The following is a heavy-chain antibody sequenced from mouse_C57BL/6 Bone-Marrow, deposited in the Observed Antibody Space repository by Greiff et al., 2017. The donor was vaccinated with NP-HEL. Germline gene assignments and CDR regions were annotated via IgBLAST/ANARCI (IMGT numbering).Heavy chain of an antibody. CDR1: GYSITSGYY. CDR3: AREEGWSFAY. Sequence: ESGPGLVKPSQSLSLTCSVTGYSITSGYYWNWIRQFPGNKLEWVGYISYDGSNNYNPSLKNRISITRDTSKNQFILKLNSVTTEDTATYYCAREEGWSFAYWGQGTLVTVSA. CDR2: ISYDGSN. V-gene: IGHV3-6*01. J-gene: IGHJ3*01.